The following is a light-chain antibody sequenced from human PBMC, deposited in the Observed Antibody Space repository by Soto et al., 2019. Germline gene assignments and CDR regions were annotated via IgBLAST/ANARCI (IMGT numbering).Light chain of an antibody. Sequence: QAVVTQEPSLTVSPGGTVTLTCASSTGAVTSSYYPNWFQQKPGQAPRSLTYSTSNKHSWTPARFSGSLLGGKAALTLSGVQPEDEAEYYCLLKYGGAQVFGGGTKLTVL. CDR1: TGAVTSSYY. CDR2: STS. V-gene: IGLV7-43*01. J-gene: IGLJ2*01. CDR3: LLKYGGAQV.